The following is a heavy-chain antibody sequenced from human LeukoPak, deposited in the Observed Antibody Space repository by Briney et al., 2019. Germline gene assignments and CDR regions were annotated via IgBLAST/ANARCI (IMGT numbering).Heavy chain of an antibody. CDR3: AREGYSSGWYHLSSP. Sequence: ASVKVSCKASGYTFTSYDINWVRQATGQGLEWMGWMNPNSGNTGYAQKFQGRVTTTRNTSISTAYMELSSLRSEDTAVYYCAREGYSSGWYHLSSPWGQGTLVTVSS. V-gene: IGHV1-8*01. D-gene: IGHD6-19*01. J-gene: IGHJ5*02. CDR2: MNPNSGNT. CDR1: GYTFTSYD.